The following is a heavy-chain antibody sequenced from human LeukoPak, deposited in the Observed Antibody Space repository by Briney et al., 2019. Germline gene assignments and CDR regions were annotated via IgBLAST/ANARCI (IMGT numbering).Heavy chain of an antibody. CDR3: ARDLVALGYCSGGSCYPGGADY. V-gene: IGHV3-7*01. CDR1: GFTFSSYW. D-gene: IGHD2-15*01. CDR2: IKQDGSEK. J-gene: IGHJ4*02. Sequence: GGSLRLSCAASGFTFSSYWMSWVRQAPGKGLEWVANIKQDGSEKYYVDSVKGRFTISRDNAKNSLYLQMNSLRAEDTAVYYCARDLVALGYCSGGSCYPGGADYWGQGTLVTVSS.